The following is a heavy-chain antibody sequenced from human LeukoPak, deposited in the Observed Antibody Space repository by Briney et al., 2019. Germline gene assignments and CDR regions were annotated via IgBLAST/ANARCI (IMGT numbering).Heavy chain of an antibody. J-gene: IGHJ4*02. CDR2: ISYSGST. Sequence: PSETLSLTCTVSGASISSSSYYWGWVRQPPGKGLEWIGSISYSGSTSYNPSLKSRVTISVDTSKNQFSLKLSSVTAADTAVYYCARGWTFYSSGWYDYWGQGTLVTVSS. CDR3: ARGWTFYSSGWYDY. V-gene: IGHV4-39*07. CDR1: GASISSSSYY. D-gene: IGHD6-19*01.